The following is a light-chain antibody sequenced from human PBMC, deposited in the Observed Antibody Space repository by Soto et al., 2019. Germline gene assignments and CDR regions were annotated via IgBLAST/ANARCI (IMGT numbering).Light chain of an antibody. CDR1: QSVSSSY. Sequence: EIVFTQSPGTLSLSPGERATLSCRASQSVSSSYLAWYQQKPGQAPRLLIYGASSRATGIPDRFSGSGSGTDFTLTISRLXPEDFAVYYCQQYGSSPAVTFGPGTKVDTK. CDR3: QQYGSSPAVT. V-gene: IGKV3-20*01. CDR2: GAS. J-gene: IGKJ3*01.